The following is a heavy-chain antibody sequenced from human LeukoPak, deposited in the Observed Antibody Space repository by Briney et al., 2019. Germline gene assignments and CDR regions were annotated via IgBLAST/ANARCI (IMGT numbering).Heavy chain of an antibody. CDR2: INPNSGGT. V-gene: IGHV1-2*02. D-gene: IGHD6-13*01. CDR3: ARASSSWYVNY. Sequence: ASVKVSCKASGNTFNIHYFHWVRQAPGQGLEWMGWINPNSGGTNYAQKFQGRVTMTRDTSISTAYMELSRLRSDDTAVYYCARASSSWYVNYWGQGTLVTVSS. J-gene: IGHJ4*02. CDR1: GNTFNIHY.